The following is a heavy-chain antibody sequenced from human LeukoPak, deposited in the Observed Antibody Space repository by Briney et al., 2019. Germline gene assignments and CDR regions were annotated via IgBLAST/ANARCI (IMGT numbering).Heavy chain of an antibody. CDR1: GFTFGGYW. CDR2: INTDGSST. Sequence: PGGSLRLSCAAYGFTFGGYWMHWVRQAPGKGPVWVARINTDGSSTAYAHSVKGRFTISRDNVKNTLYVQMNSLRADATAFYYCARDNGGAFDYWGLGTLVTVSS. D-gene: IGHD3-16*01. J-gene: IGHJ4*02. CDR3: ARDNGGAFDY. V-gene: IGHV3-74*03.